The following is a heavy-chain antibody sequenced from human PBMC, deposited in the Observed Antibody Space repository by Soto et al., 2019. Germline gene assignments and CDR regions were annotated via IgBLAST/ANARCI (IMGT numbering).Heavy chain of an antibody. Sequence: PSETLSLTCNVSGDSINGYYWSWIRQPPGKGLEWIGYIYYSGSTKYNPSLQSRVTMSVDTSKNQFSLKLRSVNAADTAVYYCAREQGRGYSYGNGAFDIWGQGTMVTVSS. J-gene: IGHJ3*02. V-gene: IGHV4-59*01. CDR3: AREQGRGYSYGNGAFDI. CDR2: IYYSGST. CDR1: GDSINGYY. D-gene: IGHD5-18*01.